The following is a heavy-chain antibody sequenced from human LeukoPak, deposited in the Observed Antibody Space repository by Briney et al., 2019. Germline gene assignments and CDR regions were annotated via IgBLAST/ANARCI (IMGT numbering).Heavy chain of an antibody. D-gene: IGHD3-10*01. CDR3: AQGHLWFGELLEGY. Sequence: GGSLRLSCAASGFTFSSYWMHWVRQAPGKGLVWDSRINSDGSSTSYADSVKGRFTISRDNAKNTLYLQMNSLRAEDTAVYCCAQGHLWFGELLEGYWGQGTLVTVSS. V-gene: IGHV3-74*01. CDR2: INSDGSST. J-gene: IGHJ4*02. CDR1: GFTFSSYW.